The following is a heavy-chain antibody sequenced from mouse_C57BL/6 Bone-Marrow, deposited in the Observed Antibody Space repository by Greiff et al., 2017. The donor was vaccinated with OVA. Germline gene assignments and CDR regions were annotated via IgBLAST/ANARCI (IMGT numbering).Heavy chain of an antibody. J-gene: IGHJ3*01. CDR1: GYTFTSYW. V-gene: IGHV1-53*01. CDR3: AREGYDCAWFAY. Sequence: QVQLQQSGTELVKPGASVKLSCKASGYTFTSYWMHWVKQRPGQGLEWIGNINPSNGGTNYNEKFKSKATLTVDKSSSTAYMQLSSLTSEDSAVYYCAREGYDCAWFAYWGQGTLVTVSA. D-gene: IGHD2-4*01. CDR2: INPSNGGT.